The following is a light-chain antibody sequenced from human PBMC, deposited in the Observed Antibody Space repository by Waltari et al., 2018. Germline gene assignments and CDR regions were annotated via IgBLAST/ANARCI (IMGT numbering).Light chain of an antibody. CDR2: LAS. J-gene: IGKJ2*01. V-gene: IGKV1-39*01. Sequence: DIQMTQSPSSLSASVVDRVTITCRESQSISTYLNWYQQSPGKAPKLLIYLASSLQSGAPSRFSGSGSGTDFTLTISSLQPEDFATYYCQHGLIFGRGTRLELK. CDR1: QSISTY. CDR3: QHGLI.